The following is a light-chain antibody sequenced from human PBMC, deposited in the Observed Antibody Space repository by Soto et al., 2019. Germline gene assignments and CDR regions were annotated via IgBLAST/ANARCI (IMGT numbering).Light chain of an antibody. CDR3: SSYTSSSTLYV. CDR1: SSDVGGYKY. Sequence: QSVLTQPASVSGSPGQSITISCTGTSSDVGGYKYVSWYQHHPGKAPKLIIYEVTSRPSGVSNRFSGSKSGNAASLTIPGLQAEDEADYYCSSYTSSSTLYVFGTGTKVTVL. CDR2: EVT. V-gene: IGLV2-14*01. J-gene: IGLJ1*01.